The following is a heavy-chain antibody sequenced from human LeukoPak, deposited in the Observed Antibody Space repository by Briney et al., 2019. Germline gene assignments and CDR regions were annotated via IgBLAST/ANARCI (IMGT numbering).Heavy chain of an antibody. J-gene: IGHJ4*02. CDR3: ASTHCSSITCLRGFDN. D-gene: IGHD2-2*01. CDR2: IRYDGSNK. Sequence: PGGSLRLSCAASGFTFSSYGMHWVRQAPGKGLEWVAFIRYDGSNKYYADSVKGRFTISRDNAKNSLYLQMNSLRAEDTAVYYCASTHCSSITCLRGFDNWGQGTLVTVSS. CDR1: GFTFSSYG. V-gene: IGHV3-30*02.